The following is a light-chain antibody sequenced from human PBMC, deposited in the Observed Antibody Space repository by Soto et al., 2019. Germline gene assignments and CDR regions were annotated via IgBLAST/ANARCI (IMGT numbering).Light chain of an antibody. CDR3: QQYNSSPT. V-gene: IGKV1-5*03. J-gene: IGKJ1*01. Sequence: DIQMTQSPSTLSASVGDRVTITCRASQSISSWLAWYQQKPVKAPKILIYTASSLESGVPSRFSGSGSGTEFALTISSLKPDDFANYYCQQYNSSPTFGQGTKVEIK. CDR2: TAS. CDR1: QSISSW.